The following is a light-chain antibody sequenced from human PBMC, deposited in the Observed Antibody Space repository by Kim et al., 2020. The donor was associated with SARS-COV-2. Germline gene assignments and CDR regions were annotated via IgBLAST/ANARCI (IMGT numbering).Light chain of an antibody. CDR1: SSDVGGYTS. CDR3: SSFTSSITYV. V-gene: IGLV2-14*03. Sequence: GQSITIPCTGTSSDVGGYTSVCWFQQHPGKAPKLIINDVSNRPSGVSNRFSGSKSGNTASLTISGLQAEDEADYYCSSFTSSITYVFGTGTKVTVL. CDR2: DVS. J-gene: IGLJ1*01.